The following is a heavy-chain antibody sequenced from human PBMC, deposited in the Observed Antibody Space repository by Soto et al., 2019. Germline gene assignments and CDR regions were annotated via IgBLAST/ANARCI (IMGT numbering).Heavy chain of an antibody. J-gene: IGHJ3*02. Sequence: EVQLVESGGGLVQPGGSLRLSCAASGFTFSSYSMNWVRQAPGKGLEWVSYISSSSSTIYYADSVKGRFTISRDNAKNSLYLQMNSLRAEDTAVYYCARGLIGETDAFDIWGQGTMVTVSS. CDR2: ISSSSSTI. D-gene: IGHD3-10*01. CDR3: ARGLIGETDAFDI. V-gene: IGHV3-48*01. CDR1: GFTFSSYS.